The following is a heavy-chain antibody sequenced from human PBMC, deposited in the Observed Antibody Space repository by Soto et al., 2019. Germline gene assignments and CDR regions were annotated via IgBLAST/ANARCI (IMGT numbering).Heavy chain of an antibody. V-gene: IGHV1-2*02. CDR3: ARLMHYSHSGGSSHSGFDM. J-gene: IGHJ3*02. CDR1: VYSFTHYF. CDR2: INPYSGGA. D-gene: IGHD2-21*01. Sequence: XSVKVSCQASVYSFTHYFIHWVRQAPGQGLEWIGWINPYSGGADLSQKFQGRVTMTRDTSISTAYMEVSSLRSDDTAVFYCARLMHYSHSGGSSHSGFDMWGQGTLVTVSS.